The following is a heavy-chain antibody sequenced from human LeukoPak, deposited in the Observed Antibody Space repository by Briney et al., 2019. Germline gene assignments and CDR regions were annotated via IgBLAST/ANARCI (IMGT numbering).Heavy chain of an antibody. D-gene: IGHD4-23*01. CDR2: ISGNGYRT. J-gene: IGHJ3*02. CDR1: GFTFISYA. Sequence: ETGGSLRLSCAASGFTFISYAMGWVRQAPGRGLEWVSVISGNGYRTDYADSVKGRFTISRDNSKNTVHLQMDSLRAEDTAVYYCAKVLVVVTLHLGGAFDIWGQGTMVTVSP. V-gene: IGHV3-23*01. CDR3: AKVLVVVTLHLGGAFDI.